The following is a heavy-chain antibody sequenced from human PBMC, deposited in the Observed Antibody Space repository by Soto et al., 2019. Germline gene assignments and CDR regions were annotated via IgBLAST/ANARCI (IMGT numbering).Heavy chain of an antibody. V-gene: IGHV3-66*01. Sequence: EVQLVESGGGLVQPGGSLRLSCAASGFTVSNNYMSWVRQAPGKGLEWVSVIYSGGSTYYADSVKGRFTISRDNSKNTLYLQMNCLRVEDTAVYYCARERYYYGSGIDYWGQGTLVTVSS. CDR3: ARERYYYGSGIDY. J-gene: IGHJ4*02. CDR2: IYSGGST. D-gene: IGHD3-10*01. CDR1: GFTVSNNY.